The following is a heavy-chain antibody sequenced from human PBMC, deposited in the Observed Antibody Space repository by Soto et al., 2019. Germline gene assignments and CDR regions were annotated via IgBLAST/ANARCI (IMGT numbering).Heavy chain of an antibody. CDR3: ARDSAHLRANWFAT. J-gene: IGHJ5*02. V-gene: IGHV3-48*02. CDR2: ISSSSSTI. D-gene: IGHD4-17*01. Sequence: PGVSLRLSCAASGFTFSSYSMNWVRQAPGKGLEWVSYISSSSSTIYYADSVKGRFTISRDNAKNSLYLQMNSLRDEDTAVSYRARDSAHLRANWFATWGQGNVVNVSS. CDR1: GFTFSSYS.